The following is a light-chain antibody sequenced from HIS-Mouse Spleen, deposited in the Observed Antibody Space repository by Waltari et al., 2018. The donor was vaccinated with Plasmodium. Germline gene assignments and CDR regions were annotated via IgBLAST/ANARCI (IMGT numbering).Light chain of an antibody. CDR2: EVS. CDR3: SSYTSSSTWV. CDR1: SSDVGGYNY. Sequence: QSALTQPASVSGSPGQSLTISCPGTSSDVGGYNYVSWYQQPPGKAPKLMIYEVSNRPSGVSNRFSGSKSGNTASLTISGLQAEDEADYYCSSYTSSSTWVFGGGTKLTVL. J-gene: IGLJ3*02. V-gene: IGLV2-14*01.